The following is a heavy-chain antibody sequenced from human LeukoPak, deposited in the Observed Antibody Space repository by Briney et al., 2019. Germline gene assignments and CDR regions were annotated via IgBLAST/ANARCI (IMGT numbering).Heavy chain of an antibody. Sequence: GGSLRLSCAASGFTFDDYGMSWVRQAPGKGLEWVSGINWNGGSTGYVDSVKGRFTISRDNAKNSLYLQMNSLRAEDTAVYYCARSEMGYYNYYMDVWGKGTTVTISS. J-gene: IGHJ6*03. CDR1: GFTFDDYG. V-gene: IGHV3-20*04. CDR2: INWNGGST. CDR3: ARSEMGYYNYYMDV. D-gene: IGHD5-24*01.